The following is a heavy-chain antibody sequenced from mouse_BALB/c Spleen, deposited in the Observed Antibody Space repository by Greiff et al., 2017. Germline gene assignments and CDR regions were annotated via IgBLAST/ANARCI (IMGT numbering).Heavy chain of an antibody. Sequence: EVQLVESGGGLVKPGGSLKLSCAASGFTFSDYYMYWVRQTPEKRLEWVATISDGGSYTYYPDSVKGRFTISRDNAKNNLYLQMSSLKSEDTAMYYCARESKLGRWFAYWGQGTLVTVSA. CDR1: GFTFSDYY. J-gene: IGHJ3*01. CDR3: ARESKLGRWFAY. D-gene: IGHD4-1*01. CDR2: ISDGGSYT. V-gene: IGHV5-4*02.